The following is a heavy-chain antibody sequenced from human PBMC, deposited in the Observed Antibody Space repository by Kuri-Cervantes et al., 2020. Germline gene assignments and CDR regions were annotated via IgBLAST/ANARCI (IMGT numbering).Heavy chain of an antibody. CDR1: GFTFSSYW. Sequence: GESLKISCAASGFTFSSYWMSWVRQAPGKGLEWVANLKQDGGEKYYVDSVKGRFTISRDNTKNSLYLQMNSLRAEDTAVYYCARDYCSSSSCYYTNWFDSWGQGTPVTVSS. D-gene: IGHD2-2*01. V-gene: IGHV3-7*01. J-gene: IGHJ5*01. CDR2: LKQDGGEK. CDR3: ARDYCSSSSCYYTNWFDS.